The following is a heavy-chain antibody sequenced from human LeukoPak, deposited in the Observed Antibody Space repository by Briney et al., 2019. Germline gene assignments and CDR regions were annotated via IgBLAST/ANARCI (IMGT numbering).Heavy chain of an antibody. CDR3: AHKVIQMWLK. V-gene: IGHV2-5*01. Sequence: ESGPTLVKPTQTLTLTCTFSGFSLSTSGVGVGWIRQPPGKALEWLALIYWNDDKRYSPSLKSRLTITKDTSKNQVVLTLTNMDPVDTATYFYAHKVIQMWLKWGQGTLVTVSS. J-gene: IGHJ4*02. CDR2: IYWNDDK. D-gene: IGHD5-18*01. CDR1: GFSLSTSGVG.